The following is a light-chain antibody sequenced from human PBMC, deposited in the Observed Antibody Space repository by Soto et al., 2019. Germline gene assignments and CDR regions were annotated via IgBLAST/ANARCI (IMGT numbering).Light chain of an antibody. Sequence: QSALTQPASVSGSPGQSITISCTGTSSDVGGYNYVSWYQQHPGKAPKLMIYEVSNRPSGVSNRFSGSKSGNPASLTNSGLQAEDEADYYCSSYTSSSTRVFGGGTNLTVL. CDR1: SSDVGGYNY. CDR2: EVS. J-gene: IGLJ3*02. V-gene: IGLV2-14*01. CDR3: SSYTSSSTRV.